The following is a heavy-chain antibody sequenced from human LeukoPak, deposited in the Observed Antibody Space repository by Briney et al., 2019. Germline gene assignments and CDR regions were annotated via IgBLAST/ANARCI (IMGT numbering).Heavy chain of an antibody. CDR2: IYPGDAET. D-gene: IGHD3-22*01. J-gene: IGHJ4*02. Sequence: GESLKISCKGSGYILTSYWIGWVRQMPGKGLEWMGIIYPGDAETIYSPPFQGQGTISADKSISNTYLQWSSLKASDNAMYYCARPFHYYDSSGIIYAGGYFDYWGQGTLVTVSS. CDR3: ARPFHYYDSSGIIYAGGYFDY. V-gene: IGHV5-51*01. CDR1: GYILTSYW.